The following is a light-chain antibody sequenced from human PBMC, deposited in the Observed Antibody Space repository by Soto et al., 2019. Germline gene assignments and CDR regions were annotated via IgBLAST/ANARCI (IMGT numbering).Light chain of an antibody. V-gene: IGKV2-29*03. CDR2: EVS. CDR3: MQAIDIPWT. CDR1: QSLLHSDGKTY. Sequence: ILMTQTPLSLSIIPGQTASISCKSSQSLLHSDGKTYFYWYVQKAGQAPQPLIYEVSNRFSGVPERFSSSGSRTDFTLKISRVEADDVGIYYCMQAIDIPWTFGQGTKVEIK. J-gene: IGKJ1*01.